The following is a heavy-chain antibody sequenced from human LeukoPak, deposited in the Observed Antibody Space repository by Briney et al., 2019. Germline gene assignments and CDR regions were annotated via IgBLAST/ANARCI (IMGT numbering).Heavy chain of an antibody. V-gene: IGHV3-48*04. CDR3: ARERGRPGSYYYYGMDV. D-gene: IGHD2-15*01. J-gene: IGHJ6*02. CDR1: GFTFSTYS. Sequence: GGSLRLSCAASGFTFSTYSMNWVRQAPGKGLEWVSYISSSGSTIYYADSVKGRFTISRDNAKNSLYLQMNSLRAEDTAVYYCARERGRPGSYYYYGMDVWGQGTTVTVSS. CDR2: ISSSGSTI.